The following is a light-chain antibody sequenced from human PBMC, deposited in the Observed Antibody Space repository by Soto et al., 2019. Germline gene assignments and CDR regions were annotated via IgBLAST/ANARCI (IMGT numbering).Light chain of an antibody. CDR2: SAS. V-gene: IGKV1-6*01. CDR1: QGIRTE. J-gene: IGKJ4*01. Sequence: AIQMTQSPSSLSASVGDRVTITCRASQGIRTELSWYQQKPGKAPNLLIYSASTVQTGVPSRFSGSGSGTDFTLTISSLQPEDFETYYCLQDYNYPRTFGGGTKVEIK. CDR3: LQDYNYPRT.